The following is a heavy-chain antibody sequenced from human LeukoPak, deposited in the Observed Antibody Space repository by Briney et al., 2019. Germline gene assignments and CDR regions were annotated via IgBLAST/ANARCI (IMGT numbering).Heavy chain of an antibody. CDR1: GYTFSAHY. Sequence: EASVRVSCKASGYTFSAHYMHWVRQAPGQGLQWMGWINTNTGAINYAQKFQGRVTMTRDTSITTAYMELTRLTPDDTALYYCTREQSSASAVLGYWGQGTMVTVSS. CDR3: TREQSSASAVLGY. CDR2: INTNTGAI. J-gene: IGHJ4*02. V-gene: IGHV1-2*02. D-gene: IGHD6-6*01.